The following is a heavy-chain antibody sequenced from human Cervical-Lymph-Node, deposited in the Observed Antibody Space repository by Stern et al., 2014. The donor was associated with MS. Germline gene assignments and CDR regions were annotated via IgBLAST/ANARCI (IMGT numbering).Heavy chain of an antibody. Sequence: VQLVPSGGGVVQPGRSLRLPCAASGFAFSSHHMHWVRQAPGKGLEWVAFISHKGSDQRYEDSVKGRFTISRDNSKNTMYLHMNSLRAEDTAVYYCAKESDAFDMWGQGTMVTVSS. CDR1: GFAFSSHH. CDR3: AKESDAFDM. V-gene: IGHV3-30*18. CDR2: ISHKGSDQ. J-gene: IGHJ3*02.